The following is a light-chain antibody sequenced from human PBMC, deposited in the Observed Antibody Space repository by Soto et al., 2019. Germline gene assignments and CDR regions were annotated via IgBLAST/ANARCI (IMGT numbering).Light chain of an antibody. CDR2: GSS. CDR1: QSISSN. Sequence: EIVMTQSPATLALSPGERATLSCRASQSISSNFTWFQHKPGQAPRLRIYGSSTRATGVPARFSGSGSGTEFTLTISSLQSEDFAVYYCQQYNDWWTFGQGTKVEIK. J-gene: IGKJ1*01. CDR3: QQYNDWWT. V-gene: IGKV3-15*01.